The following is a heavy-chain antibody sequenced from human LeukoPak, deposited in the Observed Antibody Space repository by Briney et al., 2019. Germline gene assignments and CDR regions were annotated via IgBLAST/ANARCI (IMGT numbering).Heavy chain of an antibody. CDR1: GFTFSSYA. J-gene: IGHJ4*02. V-gene: IGHV3-53*01. CDR2: IYSGGST. CDR3: ARDSRRGYSYGVFDY. Sequence: GGSLRLSCAASGFTFSSYAMTWVRQAPGKGLEWVSVIYSGGSTYYADSVKGRFTISRDNSKNTLYLQMNSLRAEDTAVYYCARDSRRGYSYGVFDYWGQGTLVTVSS. D-gene: IGHD5-18*01.